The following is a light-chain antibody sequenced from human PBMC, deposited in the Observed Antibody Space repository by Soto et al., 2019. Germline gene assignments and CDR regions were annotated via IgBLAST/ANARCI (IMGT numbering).Light chain of an antibody. CDR2: GAS. V-gene: IGKV3-20*01. CDR1: QSIGSSH. Sequence: EIVLTQSPGTLSLSQGERATLSCRASQSIGSSHLAWYQQKPGQAPRLLIYGASNRATGIPDRFSGSGSGTDFTLTISRLEPEDFAVYYCQQYGTSPRTFGQGTKVEIK. J-gene: IGKJ1*01. CDR3: QQYGTSPRT.